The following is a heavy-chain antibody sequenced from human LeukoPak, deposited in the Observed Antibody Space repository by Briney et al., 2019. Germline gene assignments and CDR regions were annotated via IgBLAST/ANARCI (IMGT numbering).Heavy chain of an antibody. J-gene: IGHJ3*02. CDR1: GYSFTSYW. V-gene: IGHV5-51*01. CDR2: IYHGYSDT. D-gene: IGHD3-22*01. CDR3: ARWWGSTLITMIVGNDAFDI. Sequence: GESLEISCKGSGYSFTSYWIGWVRQMPGKGLEWMGIIYHGYSDTRYSPSFQGQVTISADKSISTAYLQWSSLKASDTAMYYCARWWGSTLITMIVGNDAFDIWGQGTMVTVSS.